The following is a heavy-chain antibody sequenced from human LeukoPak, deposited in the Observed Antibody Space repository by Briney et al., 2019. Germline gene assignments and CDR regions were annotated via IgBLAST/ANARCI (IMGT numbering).Heavy chain of an antibody. D-gene: IGHD3-10*01. V-gene: IGHV4-30-2*01. Sequence: SQTLCLTCAVSGGSISSGGYSWSWIRQPPGKGLEWIGYIYHSGSTYYNPSLKSRVTISVDRSKNQFSLKLSSVTAADTAVYYCARVVGSGKHNWFDPWGQGTLVTVSS. CDR1: GGSISSGGYS. CDR3: ARVVGSGKHNWFDP. CDR2: IYHSGST. J-gene: IGHJ5*02.